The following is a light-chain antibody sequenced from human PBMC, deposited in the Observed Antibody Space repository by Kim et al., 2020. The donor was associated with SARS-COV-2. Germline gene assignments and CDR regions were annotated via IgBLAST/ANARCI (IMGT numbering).Light chain of an antibody. CDR1: SGSVSTNFY. J-gene: IGLJ3*02. V-gene: IGLV8-61*01. Sequence: QTVVTQEPSFSVSPGGTVTLTCGLSSGSVSTNFYPGWYQQTPGQAPRTLIYTTNTRSSGVPDRFSGSIIGNIAALTITGAQADDESHYYCVLLVGNAWVFGGGTQLTVL. CDR3: VLLVGNAWV. CDR2: TTN.